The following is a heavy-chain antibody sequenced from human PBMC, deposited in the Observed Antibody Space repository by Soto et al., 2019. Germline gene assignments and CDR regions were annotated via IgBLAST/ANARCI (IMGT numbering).Heavy chain of an antibody. CDR3: ARYEYGNSLYGVDV. D-gene: IGHD1-7*01. CDR1: GESFSGYY. Sequence: QVHLQQRGAGLLKPSETLSLNCVVSGESFSGYYWSWIRQTPGMGLAWIGEVDHRGSTTYNPSLKNRASLSIDSSKNLFSLELTSVTAADTALYFCARYEYGNSLYGVDVWGQGTRVTVSS. CDR2: VDHRGST. V-gene: IGHV4-34*02. J-gene: IGHJ6*02.